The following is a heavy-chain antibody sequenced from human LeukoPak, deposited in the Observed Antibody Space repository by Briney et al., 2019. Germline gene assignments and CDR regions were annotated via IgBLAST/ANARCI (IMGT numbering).Heavy chain of an antibody. CDR3: ARDSSVVTSSDAFDI. Sequence: SETLSLTCAVSGGSFSGYSWGWVRQPPGKGLEWVGSIYYSGSTYYNPSLTSRDTISVDTSKNLLFLRLTSVTAADTAVYYCARDSSVVTSSDAFDIWGQGTMVTVSS. J-gene: IGHJ3*02. D-gene: IGHD2-21*02. V-gene: IGHV4-39*07. CDR1: GGSFSGYS. CDR2: IYYSGST.